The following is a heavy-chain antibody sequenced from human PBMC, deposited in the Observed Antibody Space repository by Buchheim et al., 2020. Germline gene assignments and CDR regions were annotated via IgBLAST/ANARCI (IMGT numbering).Heavy chain of an antibody. CDR1: GFTFSSYW. CDR2: IKQDGSEK. V-gene: IGHV3-7*01. D-gene: IGHD3-3*01. CDR3: ARESLGDTIFGVVIRGYYFDY. J-gene: IGHJ4*02. Sequence: EVQLVESGGGLVQPGGSLRLSCAASGFTFSSYWMSWVRQAPGKGLEWVANIKQDGSEKYYVDSVKGRFTISRDNAKNSLYLQMNSLRAEDTAVYYCARESLGDTIFGVVIRGYYFDYWGQGTL.